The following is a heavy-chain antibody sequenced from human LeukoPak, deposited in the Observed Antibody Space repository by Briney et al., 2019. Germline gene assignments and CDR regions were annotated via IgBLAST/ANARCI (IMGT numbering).Heavy chain of an antibody. CDR3: ARSLGDV. CDR1: GGSFSGYY. J-gene: IGHJ6*02. V-gene: IGHV4-34*01. CDR2: INHSGFT. Sequence: SETLSPTCGVYGGSFSGYYWSWIRQSPGKGLEWIGEINHSGFTNSNPSLKSRVTMSADTSKNQFSLKVSSVTAADTAVYFCARSLGDVWGQGTMVTVSS.